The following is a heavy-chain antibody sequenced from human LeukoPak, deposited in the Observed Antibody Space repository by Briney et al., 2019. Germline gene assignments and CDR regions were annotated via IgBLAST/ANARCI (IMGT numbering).Heavy chain of an antibody. CDR2: ISYDGSNK. D-gene: IGHD2-21*02. Sequence: GGSLRLSCAASGFTFSSYAMHWVRQAPGKGLEWVAVISYDGSNKYYADSVKGRFTISRDNSENTLYLQMNSLRAEDTAVYYCARPLAYCGGDCFGDYYYYGMDVWGQGTTVTVSS. V-gene: IGHV3-30-3*01. CDR1: GFTFSSYA. J-gene: IGHJ6*02. CDR3: ARPLAYCGGDCFGDYYYYGMDV.